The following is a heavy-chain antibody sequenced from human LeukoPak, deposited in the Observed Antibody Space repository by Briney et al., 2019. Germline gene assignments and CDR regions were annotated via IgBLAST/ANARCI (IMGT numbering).Heavy chain of an antibody. V-gene: IGHV1-2*02. Sequence: AASVKVSCKASGYTFTGYYMHWVRQAPGQGLEWMGWINPNSGGTNYAQKFQGRVTMTRDTSISTAYMELSRPRSDDTAVYYCAREVTTGTNYNWFDPWGQGTLVTVSS. D-gene: IGHD1-1*01. CDR2: INPNSGGT. J-gene: IGHJ5*02. CDR3: AREVTTGTNYNWFDP. CDR1: GYTFTGYY.